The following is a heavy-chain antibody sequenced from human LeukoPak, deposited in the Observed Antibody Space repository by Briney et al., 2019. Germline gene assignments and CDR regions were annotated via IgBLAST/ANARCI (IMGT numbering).Heavy chain of an antibody. Sequence: GGSLRLSCAASGFTFSSYWMGWVRQAPGKGLEWVANIKEDGSEKYYVDSMKGRCTISRDSARNSLYLQMNSLRAEDTAVYYCARVTQARPYVYWGQGTLVTVSS. V-gene: IGHV3-7*01. CDR3: ARVTQARPYVY. CDR1: GFTFSSYW. J-gene: IGHJ4*02. CDR2: IKEDGSEK. D-gene: IGHD2-21*02.